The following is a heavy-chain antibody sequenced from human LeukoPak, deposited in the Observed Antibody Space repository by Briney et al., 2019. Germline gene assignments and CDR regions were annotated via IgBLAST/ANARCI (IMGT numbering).Heavy chain of an antibody. J-gene: IGHJ4*02. CDR3: AKSSGWYFDH. CDR2: IYYSGRT. D-gene: IGHD6-19*01. CDR1: GGSINDYY. V-gene: IGHV4-59*08. Sequence: SETLSLTCTVAGGSINDYYCRWIRQSPGKGLEWIGYIYYSGRTNYNPSLKSRVTISVATSKNQFCLNLTSVTAADTAVYYCAKSSGWYFDHWGQGTRVTVSP.